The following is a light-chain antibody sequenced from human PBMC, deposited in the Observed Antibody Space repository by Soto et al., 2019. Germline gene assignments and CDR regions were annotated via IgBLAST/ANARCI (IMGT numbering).Light chain of an antibody. Sequence: EIVMTQSPATLSVSPGERVTLSCRASQSVSSSLAWYQQKPGQAPRLLIYGASTRATGIPARFSGSGSGTEFTLTISSLQSEDFAVYYCQQYNNWPPGTFGQGTKVDIK. CDR1: QSVSSS. CDR3: QQYNNWPPGT. CDR2: GAS. J-gene: IGKJ1*01. V-gene: IGKV3-15*01.